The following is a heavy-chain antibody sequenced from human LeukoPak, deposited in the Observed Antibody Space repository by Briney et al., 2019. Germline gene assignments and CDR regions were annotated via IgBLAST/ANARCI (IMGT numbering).Heavy chain of an antibody. V-gene: IGHV4-59*01. Sequence: SETLSLTCTVSGGSIGTFYWSWIRRPPGKGLEWIGYIYYTGNTNYNPSLKSRVTISVDTSKNQVSLRLTSVTAADTAVYYCVREQRSYDFSSSFYVAHGMDVWGQGTTVIVSS. CDR3: VREQRSYDFSSSFYVAHGMDV. D-gene: IGHD3-3*01. CDR1: GGSIGTFY. CDR2: IYYTGNT. J-gene: IGHJ6*02.